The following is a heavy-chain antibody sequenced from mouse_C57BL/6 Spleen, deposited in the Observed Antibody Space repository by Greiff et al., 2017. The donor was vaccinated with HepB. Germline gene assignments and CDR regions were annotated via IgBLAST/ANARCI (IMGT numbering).Heavy chain of an antibody. CDR1: GYTFTDYY. D-gene: IGHD2-3*01. CDR2: INPNNGGT. Sequence: EVQLQQSGPELVKPGASVKISCKASGYTFTDYYMNWVKQSHGKSLEWIGDINPNNGGTSYNQKFKGKATLTVDKSSSTAYMELRSLTSEDSAVYYCARGDGYYTYWYFDVWGTGTTVTVSS. J-gene: IGHJ1*03. V-gene: IGHV1-26*01. CDR3: ARGDGYYTYWYFDV.